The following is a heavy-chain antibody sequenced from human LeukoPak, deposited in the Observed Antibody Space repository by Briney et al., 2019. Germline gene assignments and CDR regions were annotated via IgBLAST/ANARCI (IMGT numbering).Heavy chain of an antibody. J-gene: IGHJ4*02. D-gene: IGHD4-23*01. CDR1: GFTFSRYV. V-gene: IGHV3-23*01. CDR2: ISGSGGST. CDR3: AKFLLNSRVGPFDC. Sequence: PGGSLRLSCAPSGFTFSRYVMSWVRQAPGKGLEWVSGISGSGGSTYYADSVKGRFTISRDNSKNTLYLQMNSLRAEDTAVYYCAKFLLNSRVGPFDCWGQGTLVTISS.